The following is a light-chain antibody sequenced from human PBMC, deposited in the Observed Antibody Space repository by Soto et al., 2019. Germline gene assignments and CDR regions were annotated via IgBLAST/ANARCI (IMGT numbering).Light chain of an antibody. CDR2: AAS. J-gene: IGKJ4*01. CDR3: QQCYSTPNT. CDR1: QSIRTY. Sequence: DIQMTQSPSSLSASVGDRVTITCRASQSIRTYLNWYQQKPGKAPKLVIYAASSLQSGVPSRFSGSGSGTYFTLTISCLLPEDFATYYCQQCYSTPNTFGGGTKVDIK. V-gene: IGKV1-39*01.